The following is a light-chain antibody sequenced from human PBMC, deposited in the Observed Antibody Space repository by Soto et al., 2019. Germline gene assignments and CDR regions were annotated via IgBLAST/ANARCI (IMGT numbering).Light chain of an antibody. CDR2: GST. CDR1: GSNIGAPYD. CDR3: QSYDSSLSGYV. J-gene: IGLJ1*01. Sequence: QSVRTHPPSLSGAPGQRVTISCTGSGSNIGAPYDVHWYQHLPGTAPELLIYGSTNRPSGVPGRFSGSKSGTSASLAITGLQAEDEADYYCQSYDSSLSGYVFGAGTKVTV. V-gene: IGLV1-40*01.